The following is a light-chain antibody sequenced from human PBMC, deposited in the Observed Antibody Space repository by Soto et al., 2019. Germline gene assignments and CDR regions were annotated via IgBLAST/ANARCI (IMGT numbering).Light chain of an antibody. CDR2: WAS. CDR1: QSVLYSSNNKNN. CDR3: QQYLSSPRT. V-gene: IGKV4-1*01. J-gene: IGKJ1*01. Sequence: DIVMTQSPDSLAVSLGERATINCKSSQSVLYSSNNKNNLAWYQQKPGQPPKLLIYWASTRKSGVPDRFSGSGSGTDFTLTISSLQAEDVAVYYCQQYLSSPRTFGQGTKVELK.